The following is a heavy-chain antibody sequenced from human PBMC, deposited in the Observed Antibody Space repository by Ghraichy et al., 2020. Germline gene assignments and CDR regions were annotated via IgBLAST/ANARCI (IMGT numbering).Heavy chain of an antibody. Sequence: SETLSLTCTVSGGSISSSSYYWAWIRQPPGKGLEWIGNIYYTGTNDYNPSLKSRVSISVDTSKNQFSLKLSSVTAADTTVYYCANLSSFWAFDIWGQGTMVIVSS. CDR1: GGSISSSSYY. V-gene: IGHV4-39*01. CDR3: ANLSSFWAFDI. CDR2: IYYTGTN. J-gene: IGHJ3*02. D-gene: IGHD3-3*01.